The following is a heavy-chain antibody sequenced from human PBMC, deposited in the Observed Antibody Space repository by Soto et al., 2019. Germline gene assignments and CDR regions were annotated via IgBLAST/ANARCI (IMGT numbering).Heavy chain of an antibody. V-gene: IGHV4-39*01. Sequence: TLSLTCTLSGDSITRTTYFWDWIRPPPGKGLEWIVSIYYSGRTYFNPSLTSRVSISVDRSKNQFSLKMTSVTAADTAVYYCAKNLPKTGRLDYWGQGTLVNVSS. CDR1: GDSITRTTYF. CDR2: IYYSGRT. J-gene: IGHJ4*02. CDR3: AKNLPKTGRLDY. D-gene: IGHD6-6*01.